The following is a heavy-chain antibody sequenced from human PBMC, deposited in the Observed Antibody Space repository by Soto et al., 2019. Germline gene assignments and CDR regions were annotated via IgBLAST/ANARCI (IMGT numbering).Heavy chain of an antibody. J-gene: IGHJ6*02. V-gene: IGHV6-1*01. CDR2: TYFRSKWNY. CDR1: GDSVSANNAA. CDR3: VRQPLANLALYGMDV. D-gene: IGHD6-6*01. Sequence: QTRSLTCAISGDSVSANNAAWNWIRQSPSRGLAWLGRTYFRSKWNYDYAESVKSRLTITPDTTNNQISLQLNSVIPEDAAVYYCVRQPLANLALYGMDVWGQGTTVTVSS.